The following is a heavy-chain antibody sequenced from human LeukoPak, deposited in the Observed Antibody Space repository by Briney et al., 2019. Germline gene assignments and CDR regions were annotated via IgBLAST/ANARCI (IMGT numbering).Heavy chain of an antibody. CDR3: ARGGIAVAGTWYYFDY. J-gene: IGHJ4*02. CDR1: GFTFSSYA. D-gene: IGHD6-19*01. CDR2: ISYDGSNK. Sequence: PGGSLRLSCETAGFTFSSYAMHWVRQAPGKGLEWVAVISYDGSNKYYADSVKGRFTISRDNSKNTLYLQMNSLRAEDTAVYYCARGGIAVAGTWYYFDYWGQGTLVTVSS. V-gene: IGHV3-30-3*01.